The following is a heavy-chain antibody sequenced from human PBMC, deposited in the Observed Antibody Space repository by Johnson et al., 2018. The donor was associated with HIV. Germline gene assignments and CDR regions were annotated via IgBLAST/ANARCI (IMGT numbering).Heavy chain of an antibody. J-gene: IGHJ3*02. CDR2: IGWDGGST. CDR1: GFTFDDYT. D-gene: IGHD6-19*01. V-gene: IGHV3-43*01. Sequence: VQLVESGGVVVQPGGSLRLSCAASGFTFDDYTMHWVRQGPGKGLEWVSLIGWDGGSTYYGDSLKGRFTISRDNSKNSLYLQMNSLRSEDTALYYCAKGGLGHTDALDIWGQGTMVTVSS. CDR3: AKGGLGHTDALDI.